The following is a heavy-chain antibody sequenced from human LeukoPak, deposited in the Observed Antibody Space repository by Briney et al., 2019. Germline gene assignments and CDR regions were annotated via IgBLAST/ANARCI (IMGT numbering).Heavy chain of an antibody. CDR2: IYYSGTT. CDR1: GGSISSSSYY. V-gene: IGHV4-39*07. CDR3: ARGRILVANTGAFDI. D-gene: IGHD3-22*01. J-gene: IGHJ3*02. Sequence: SETLSLTCTVSGGSISSSSYYWGWFRQPPGKGLEWIGTIYYSGTTYYNPSLKSRVTISVDTSKKQFSLKLNSVTAADTAVYYCARGRILVANTGAFDIWGQGTMVPVSS.